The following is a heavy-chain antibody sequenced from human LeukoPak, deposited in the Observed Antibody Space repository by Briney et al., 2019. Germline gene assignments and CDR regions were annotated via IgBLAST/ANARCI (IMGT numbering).Heavy chain of an antibody. CDR3: ARDVPSEDYYGMDV. CDR2: IYSGGST. Sequence: GGSLRLSCAASGFTVSSNYMIWLRQAPGQGREGGSVIYSGGSTYYADSVKGRFTISRENSKNTLYLQMNSLRAEDTAVYYCARDVPSEDYYGMDVCGPGTTVTVSS. CDR1: GFTVSSNY. J-gene: IGHJ6*02. V-gene: IGHV3-53*01. D-gene: IGHD3-10*02.